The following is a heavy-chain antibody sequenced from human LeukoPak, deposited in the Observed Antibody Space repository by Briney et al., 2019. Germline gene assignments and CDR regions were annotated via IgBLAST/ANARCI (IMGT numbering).Heavy chain of an antibody. CDR2: ISAYNDDT. CDR1: GYTFTSYG. V-gene: IGHV1-18*01. J-gene: IGHJ3*01. D-gene: IGHD2-15*01. CDR3: ARDRGYLRDDFDS. Sequence: ASLKASCKASGYTFTSYGISWVRQAPGQGLEWMGWISAYNDDTNYAQKFQGRVTMTKDTSTSTTYMELRSLRSDDTAVYYCARDRGYLRDDFDSWGQGTMVTVSS.